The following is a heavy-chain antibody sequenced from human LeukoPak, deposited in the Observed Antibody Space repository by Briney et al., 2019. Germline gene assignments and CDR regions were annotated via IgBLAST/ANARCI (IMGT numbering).Heavy chain of an antibody. CDR1: GGSFSGYY. V-gene: IGHV4-34*01. Sequence: SETLSLTCAVYGGSFSGYYWSWIRQPPGKGLEWIGEINHSGSSNYNPSHKGRVTISVDTSKNQFSLKLSSVTAADTAVYYCARRDLRTLDYWGQGTLVTVSS. CDR3: ARRDLRTLDY. CDR2: INHSGSS. D-gene: IGHD4-17*01. J-gene: IGHJ4*02.